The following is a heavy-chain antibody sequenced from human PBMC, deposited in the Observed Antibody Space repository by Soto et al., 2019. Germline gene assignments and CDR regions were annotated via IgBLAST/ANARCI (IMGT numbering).Heavy chain of an antibody. D-gene: IGHD2-15*01. Sequence: GGSLRLSCAASGFTFSSYDMHWVRQATGKGLEWVSAIGTAGDTYYPGSVKGRFTISRENAKNSLYLQMNSLRAEDTAVYYCARSAHRLSGREYPNWFDPWGLGTLVTVSS. CDR3: ARSAHRLSGREYPNWFDP. CDR1: GFTFSSYD. V-gene: IGHV3-13*01. J-gene: IGHJ5*02. CDR2: IGTAGDT.